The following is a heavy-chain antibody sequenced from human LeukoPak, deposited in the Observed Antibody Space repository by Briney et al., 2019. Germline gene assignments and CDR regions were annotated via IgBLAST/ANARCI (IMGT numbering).Heavy chain of an antibody. J-gene: IGHJ4*02. CDR3: ATLPTPRIAQQLITLDY. CDR2: FDPEDGET. V-gene: IGHV1-24*01. CDR1: GYTLTELS. D-gene: IGHD6-13*01. Sequence: PGASVNVSCKVSGYTLTELSMHWVRQAPGKGLEWMGGFDPEDGETIYAQKFQGRVTMTEDTSTDTAYMELSSLRSEDTAVYYCATLPTPRIAQQLITLDYWGQGTLVTVSS.